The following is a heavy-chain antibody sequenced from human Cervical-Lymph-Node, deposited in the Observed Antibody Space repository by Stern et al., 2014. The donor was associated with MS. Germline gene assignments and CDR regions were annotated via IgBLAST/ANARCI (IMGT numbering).Heavy chain of an antibody. CDR2: INPIGGSP. CDR3: ARDLGTAPSLRY. V-gene: IGHV1-46*01. D-gene: IGHD1-7*01. Sequence: QVQLVQSGAEVKKPGASVNVSCRASGYAFTSYYINWVRQAPGQGLEWMGIINPIGGSPHYAQKFQGRVTLTTGKSTSHAYMAFSTLRSEDTAIYYCARDLGTAPSLRYWGQGTLVTVSS. CDR1: GYAFTSYY. J-gene: IGHJ4*02.